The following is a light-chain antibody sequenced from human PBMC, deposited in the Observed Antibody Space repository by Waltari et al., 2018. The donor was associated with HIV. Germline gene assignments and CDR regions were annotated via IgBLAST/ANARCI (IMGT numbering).Light chain of an antibody. V-gene: IGKV1-5*03. CDR2: RAS. CDR1: QSISNY. Sequence: DIQMTQSPSTLSASIGDRVTITCRVTQSISNYLAWYQQKPGKVPKLLIYRASSLESGVPSRFSGSGSGTEFTLTISRLQPDDFATYYCQQYKINWMFGQGTKVEIK. J-gene: IGKJ1*01. CDR3: QQYKINWM.